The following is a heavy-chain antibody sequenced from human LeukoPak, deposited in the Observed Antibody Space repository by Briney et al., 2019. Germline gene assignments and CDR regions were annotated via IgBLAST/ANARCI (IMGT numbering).Heavy chain of an antibody. CDR2: INPSGGST. Sequence: GASVKVSCKASGYTFTSYYMHWVRQAPGQGLEWMGIINPSGGSTSYAQKFQGRVTMTRDTSTSTAYMELRSLRSDDTAVYYCAREPNWNYRYYFDYWGQGTLVTVSS. D-gene: IGHD1-7*01. J-gene: IGHJ4*02. V-gene: IGHV1-46*01. CDR3: AREPNWNYRYYFDY. CDR1: GYTFTSYY.